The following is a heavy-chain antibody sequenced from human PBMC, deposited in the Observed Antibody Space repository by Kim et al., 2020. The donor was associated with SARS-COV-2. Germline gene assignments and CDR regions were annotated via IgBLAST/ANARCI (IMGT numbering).Heavy chain of an antibody. CDR2: ISSSSSTI. D-gene: IGHD6-13*01. V-gene: IGHV3-48*02. J-gene: IGHJ4*02. CDR1: GFTFSSYS. CDR3: AREPIAAAGTSYFDY. Sequence: GGSLRLSCAASGFTFSSYSMNWVRQAPGKGLEWVSYISSSSSTIYYADSVKGRFTISRDNAKNSLYLQMNSLRDEDTAVYYCAREPIAAAGTSYFDYWGQGTLVTVSS.